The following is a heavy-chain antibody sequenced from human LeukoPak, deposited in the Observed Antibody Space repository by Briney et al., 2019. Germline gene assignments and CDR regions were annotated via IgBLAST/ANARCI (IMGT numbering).Heavy chain of an antibody. CDR3: ARGHGDYESPANNWFDP. CDR2: INPNSGGT. CDR1: GCTFTGYY. J-gene: IGHJ5*02. Sequence: GASVKVSCKASGCTFTGYYMHWVRQAPGQGLEWMGWINPNSGGTNYAQKFQGRVTMTRDTSISTAYMELSRLRSGDTAVYYCARGHGDYESPANNWFDPWGQGTLVTVSS. D-gene: IGHD4-17*01. V-gene: IGHV1-2*02.